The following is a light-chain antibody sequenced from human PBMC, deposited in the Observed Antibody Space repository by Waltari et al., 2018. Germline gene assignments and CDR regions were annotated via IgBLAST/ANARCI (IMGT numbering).Light chain of an antibody. CDR2: KAS. Sequence: DIQVTQSPSTLSASVGDTVTISCRASQNINIWMTWYQQKPGRAPKVVIYKASSLESGVPSRCSGSGSGTDFTLTISSLQPDDFAIYFCQQYGSFPATFGQGTRVDMK. CDR1: QNINIW. V-gene: IGKV1-5*03. J-gene: IGKJ1*01. CDR3: QQYGSFPAT.